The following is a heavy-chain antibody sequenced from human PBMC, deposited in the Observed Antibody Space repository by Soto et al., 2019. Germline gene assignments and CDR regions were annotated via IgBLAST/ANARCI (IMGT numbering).Heavy chain of an antibody. V-gene: IGHV4-39*01. D-gene: IGHD3-22*01. J-gene: IGHJ6*02. CDR2: VYYSWST. Sequence: KPSETLSLTCSVSGGSVTLTSYYWGWIRQPTGKGLEWIGNVYYSWSTNYNPSLTRRVTISVDTSKNQFSLRLKSVTAADTAVYYCASDYSGYSADPEYYGVEVWGQGATVTVSS. CDR3: ASDYSGYSADPEYYGVEV. CDR1: GGSVTLTSYY.